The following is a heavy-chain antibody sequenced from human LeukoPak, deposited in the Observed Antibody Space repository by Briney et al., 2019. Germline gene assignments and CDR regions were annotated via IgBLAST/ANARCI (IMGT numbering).Heavy chain of an antibody. D-gene: IGHD3-22*01. V-gene: IGHV7-4-1*02. CDR2: IDTNTGNP. CDR1: GYTFTSYA. CDR3: ARVVRGSSGYRYYFDH. Sequence: GASVKVSCKASGYTFTSYAMNWVRQAPGQGLEWMGWIDTNTGNPTYAQGFTGRFVFSLDTSVTTAYLQISSLKAEDTAVYYCARVVRGSSGYRYYFDHWGQGTLVTVSS. J-gene: IGHJ4*02.